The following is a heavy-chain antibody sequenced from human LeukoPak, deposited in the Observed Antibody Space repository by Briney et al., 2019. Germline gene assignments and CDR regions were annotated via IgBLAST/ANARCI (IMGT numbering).Heavy chain of an antibody. D-gene: IGHD3-3*01. CDR2: IHHSGRT. CDR3: ARDHLANLASRLFDP. CDR1: GYSISSGYY. J-gene: IGHJ5*02. Sequence: KASETLSLTCTVSGYSISSGYYWGWIRQPPGKGLEWIGSIHHSGRTYYNPSLKSRVTISVDTSKNQFSLKLSSVTAADTAVYYCARDHLANLASRLFDPWGQGTLVTVSS. V-gene: IGHV4-38-2*02.